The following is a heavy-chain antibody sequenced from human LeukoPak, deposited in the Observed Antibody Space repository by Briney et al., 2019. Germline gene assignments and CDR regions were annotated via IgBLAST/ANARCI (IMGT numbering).Heavy chain of an antibody. D-gene: IGHD4-17*01. Sequence: GGSLRLSCAASGFTFSSYSMNWVRQAPGKGLEWVSSISSSSSYIYYADPVKGRFTISRDNAKNSLYLQMNSLRAEDTAVYYCASGGLRFDYGDATFDYWGQGTLVTVSS. V-gene: IGHV3-21*01. J-gene: IGHJ4*02. CDR3: ASGGLRFDYGDATFDY. CDR2: ISSSSSYI. CDR1: GFTFSSYS.